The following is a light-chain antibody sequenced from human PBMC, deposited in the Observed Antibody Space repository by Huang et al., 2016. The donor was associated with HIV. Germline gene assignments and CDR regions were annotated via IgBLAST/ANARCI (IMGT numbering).Light chain of an antibody. CDR2: AAS. CDR3: QQTYSSPERT. V-gene: IGKV1-39*01. CDR1: QTINNF. J-gene: IGKJ2*01. Sequence: DIQMTQSPSSLSASVGDRVTITCRASQTINNFFNWYQQRPGKAPKLLIYAASSLQSGVPSRCSGTGAGTDFTLTISSLQPEDFATYYCQQTYSSPERTFGQGTKVEIK.